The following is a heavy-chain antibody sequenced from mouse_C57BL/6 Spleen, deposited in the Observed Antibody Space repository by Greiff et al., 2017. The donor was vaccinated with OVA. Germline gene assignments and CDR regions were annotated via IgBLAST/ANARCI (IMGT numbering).Heavy chain of an antibody. CDR3: VHWYFDV. J-gene: IGHJ1*03. V-gene: IGHV1-54*01. CDR2: INPGSGGT. Sequence: LVESGAELVRPGTSVKVSCKASGYAFTNYLIEWVKQRPGQGLEWIGVINPGSGGTNYNEKFKGKATLTADKSSSTAYMQLSSLTSEDSAVYFCVHWYFDVWGTGTTVTVSS. CDR1: GYAFTNYL.